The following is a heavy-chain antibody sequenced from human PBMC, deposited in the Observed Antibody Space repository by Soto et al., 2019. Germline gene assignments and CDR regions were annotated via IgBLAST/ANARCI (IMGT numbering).Heavy chain of an antibody. CDR1: GGSISSYY. Sequence: QVQLQESGPGLVKPSETLSLTCTVSGGSISSYYWSWIRQPPGKGLEWIGYIYYSGSTNYNPSLNSRVTISVDTSKNQFSLKLSSVTAADTAVYYCARDGYDSRFDYWGQGTLVTVSS. CDR2: IYYSGST. CDR3: ARDGYDSRFDY. V-gene: IGHV4-59*01. D-gene: IGHD3-22*01. J-gene: IGHJ4*02.